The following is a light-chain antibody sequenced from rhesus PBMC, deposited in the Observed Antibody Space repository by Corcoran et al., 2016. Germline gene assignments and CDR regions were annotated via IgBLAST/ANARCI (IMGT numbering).Light chain of an antibody. CDR2: KAS. Sequence: DIQMTQSPSSLSASVGDTVTITCRASQRISSWLAWYQQKPGNAPKLLIYKASSLQSGVPSRFSGSGSGTDFTLTISSLQSEDFATYYYQQYSSSPCTFGQGTKVEIE. J-gene: IGKJ1*01. V-gene: IGKV1-22*01. CDR3: QQYSSSPCT. CDR1: QRISSW.